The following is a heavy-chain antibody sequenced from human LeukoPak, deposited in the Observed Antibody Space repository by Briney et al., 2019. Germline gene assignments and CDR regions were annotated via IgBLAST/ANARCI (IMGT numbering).Heavy chain of an antibody. D-gene: IGHD3-10*02. CDR2: ISSSGSTI. Sequence: GGSLRLSCEDSGFTFRSYEMNWVRQAPGKGLEWVSYISSSGSTIYYAGSVKGRFTISRDNAKNSLYLQMNSLRAEDTAVYYCAELGITMIGGVWGKGTTVTISS. CDR1: GFTFRSYE. V-gene: IGHV3-48*03. CDR3: AELGITMIGGV. J-gene: IGHJ6*04.